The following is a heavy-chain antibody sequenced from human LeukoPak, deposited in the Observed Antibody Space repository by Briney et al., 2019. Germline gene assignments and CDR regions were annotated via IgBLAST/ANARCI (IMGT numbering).Heavy chain of an antibody. CDR3: ARQRALYYFDY. CDR1: GGSISTYY. CDR2: IYYSGST. V-gene: IGHV4-59*01. J-gene: IGHJ4*02. Sequence: SETLSLTCTVSGGSISTYYWSWIRQPPGKGLEWIGYIYYSGSTNYNPSLKSRVTISLDTSKNQFSLKLSSVTAADRAVYYCARQRALYYFDYWGQGTLVTVSS.